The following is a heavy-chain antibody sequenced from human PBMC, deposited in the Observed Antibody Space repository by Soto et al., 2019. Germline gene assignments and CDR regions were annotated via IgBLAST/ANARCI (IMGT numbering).Heavy chain of an antibody. Sequence: GGSLRLSCAASGFTLSSYAMSWVRQAPGKGLEWVSAISGSGGSTYYADSVKGRFTISRDNSKNTLYLQMNSLRAEDTAVYYCAKDIVATIRSSAGMDVWGQGTTVTVSS. D-gene: IGHD5-12*01. V-gene: IGHV3-23*01. CDR3: AKDIVATIRSSAGMDV. CDR2: ISGSGGST. J-gene: IGHJ6*02. CDR1: GFTLSSYA.